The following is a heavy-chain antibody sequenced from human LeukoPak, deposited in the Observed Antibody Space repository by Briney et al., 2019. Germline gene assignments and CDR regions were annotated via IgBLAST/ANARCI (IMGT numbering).Heavy chain of an antibody. CDR1: GFTFSGSA. V-gene: IGHV3-73*01. CDR3: TPYYSDSSGYFFY. CDR2: IRSKANNYAT. D-gene: IGHD3-22*01. J-gene: IGHJ4*02. Sequence: GGSLRLSCAASGFTFSGSAMHWVRQASGKGLEWVGRIRSKANNYATAYGASVKGRFTISRDDSKNTAYLQMNSLKTEDTAVYYCTPYYSDSSGYFFYWGQGALVTVSS.